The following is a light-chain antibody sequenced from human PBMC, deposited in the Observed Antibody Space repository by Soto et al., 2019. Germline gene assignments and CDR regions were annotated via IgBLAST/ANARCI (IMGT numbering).Light chain of an antibody. J-gene: IGLJ1*01. CDR2: DVS. Sequence: QSALTQPRSVSGSPGQSVTISCTGTSSDVGGYNYVSWYQQHPGKAPKLMIYDVSKRPSGVPDRFSGSKSGNTASLTISGLQAEDEADYYCSSYSTTNILVFGSGTKLTVL. CDR1: SSDVGGYNY. V-gene: IGLV2-11*01. CDR3: SSYSTTNILV.